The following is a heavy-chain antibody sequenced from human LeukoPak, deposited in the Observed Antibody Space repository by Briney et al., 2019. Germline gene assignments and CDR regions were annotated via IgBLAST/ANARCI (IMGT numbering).Heavy chain of an antibody. CDR3: ARAHTMVRGVNFDY. J-gene: IGHJ4*02. D-gene: IGHD3-10*01. CDR2: ISYDGSNN. Sequence: GRSLRLSCAASGFTFSSYAMHWVRQAPGKGLEGVAVISYDGSNNYYADSVKGRFTISRDNSKNTLYLQMNSLRAEDTAVYYCARAHTMVRGVNFDYWGQGTLVTVSS. V-gene: IGHV3-30*04. CDR1: GFTFSSYA.